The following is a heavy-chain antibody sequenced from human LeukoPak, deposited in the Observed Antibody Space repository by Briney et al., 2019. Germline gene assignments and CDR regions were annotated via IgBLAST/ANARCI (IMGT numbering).Heavy chain of an antibody. J-gene: IGHJ4*02. V-gene: IGHV3-33*01. Sequence: SGRSLRLSCAASGFTFSSYGMHWVRQAPGKGLEWVAVIWYDGSNKYYADSVKGRFTISRDNSKNTLYLQMNSLRAEDTAVYYCARHSAIVAPPDYWGQGTLVTVSS. CDR2: IWYDGSNK. CDR3: ARHSAIVAPPDY. CDR1: GFTFSSYG. D-gene: IGHD2-2*01.